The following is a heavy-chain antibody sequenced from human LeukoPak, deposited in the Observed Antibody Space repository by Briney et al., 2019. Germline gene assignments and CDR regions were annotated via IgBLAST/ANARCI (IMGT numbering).Heavy chain of an antibody. CDR3: ATSKYQPYYFDY. D-gene: IGHD2-2*01. CDR2: VDPEDGET. Sequence: ASVKVSCKASGGTFTDYYMHWVQQAPGKGLEWMGRVDPEDGETIYAEKFQGRVTITADTSTDTAYMELSSLRSEDTAVYYCATSKYQPYYFDYWGQGTLVTVSS. V-gene: IGHV1-69-2*01. J-gene: IGHJ4*02. CDR1: GGTFTDYY.